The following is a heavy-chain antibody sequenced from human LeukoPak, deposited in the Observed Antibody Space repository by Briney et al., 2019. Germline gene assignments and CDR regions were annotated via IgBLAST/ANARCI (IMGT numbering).Heavy chain of an antibody. CDR1: GYTFTTYR. Sequence: GASVKVSCKASGYTFTTYRISWVRQAPGQGLEWMGWISAYNDDAHYAQKPQGRVTMTTDTSTNTAYMELRSLRSDDTAVYYCARVGGGNYYYFDYWGQGTLVTVSS. CDR2: ISAYNDDA. V-gene: IGHV1-18*01. D-gene: IGHD1-26*01. J-gene: IGHJ4*02. CDR3: ARVGGGNYYYFDY.